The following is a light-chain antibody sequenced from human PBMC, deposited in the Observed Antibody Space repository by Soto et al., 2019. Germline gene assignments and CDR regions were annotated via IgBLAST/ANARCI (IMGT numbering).Light chain of an antibody. V-gene: IGLV2-11*01. CDR3: CSYAGSYTYV. CDR1: SSDVGGYNY. J-gene: IGLJ1*01. Sequence: SVLPKPRSVTGFPGQSVTISCTGTSSDVGGYNYVSWYQQHPGKAPKLMIYDVSKRPSGVPDRFSGSKSGNTASLTISGLQAEDEADYYCCSYAGSYTYVFGTGTKVTVL. CDR2: DVS.